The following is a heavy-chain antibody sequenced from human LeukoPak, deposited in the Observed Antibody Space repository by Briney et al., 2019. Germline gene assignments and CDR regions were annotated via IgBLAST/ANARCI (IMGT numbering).Heavy chain of an antibody. Sequence: GRSLRLSCAASGFTFDDYAMHWVRQAPGKGLEWVSGISWNSGSIGYADSAKGRFTISRDNAKNSLYLQMNSLRAEDTALYYCAKDGGYAGFGETYGMDVWGQGTTVTVSS. J-gene: IGHJ6*02. CDR3: AKDGGYAGFGETYGMDV. CDR1: GFTFDDYA. CDR2: ISWNSGSI. V-gene: IGHV3-9*01. D-gene: IGHD3-10*01.